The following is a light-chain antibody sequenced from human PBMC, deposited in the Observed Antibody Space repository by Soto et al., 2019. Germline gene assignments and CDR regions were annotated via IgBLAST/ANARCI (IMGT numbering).Light chain of an antibody. Sequence: EIVMTQSQATFLGLPGKEATFSSRPSRVVPPNLAWSQQKPGQAPRLLIYDASTRATGIPARFSGSGSGTEFTLTISSLQSEDFAVYYCQQYNTWPLTFGGGTKVEIK. CDR2: DAS. CDR3: QQYNTWPLT. V-gene: IGKV3-15*01. CDR1: RVVPPN. J-gene: IGKJ4*01.